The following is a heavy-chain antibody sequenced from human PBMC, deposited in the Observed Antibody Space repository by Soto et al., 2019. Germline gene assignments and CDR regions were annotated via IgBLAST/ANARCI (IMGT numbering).Heavy chain of an antibody. V-gene: IGHV3-15*07. CDR2: IKSKTDGGTT. D-gene: IGHD3-3*01. CDR3: TTGEIFDFWSGHYYYYGMDV. J-gene: IGHJ6*02. Sequence: PGGSLRLSCAASGFTFSNAWMNWVRQAPGKGLEWVGRIKSKTDGGTTDYAAPVKGRFTISRDDSKNTLYLQMNSLKTEDTAVYYCTTGEIFDFWSGHYYYYGMDVWGQGTTVTVSS. CDR1: GFTFSNAW.